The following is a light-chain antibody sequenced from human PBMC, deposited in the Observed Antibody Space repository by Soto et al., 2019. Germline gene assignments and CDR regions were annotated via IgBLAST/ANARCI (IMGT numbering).Light chain of an antibody. CDR3: RQRSNWPST. CDR2: DAS. J-gene: IGKJ4*01. CDR1: QSVSSY. V-gene: IGKV3-11*01. Sequence: EIVLTQSPATLSLSPGERATLSCRASQSVSSYLAWYQQKPGQAPRLLIYDASNRATGIPARFSGSWSGTDFALTIRSLEPEDFAVYYCRQRSNWPSTFGGGTKVEIK.